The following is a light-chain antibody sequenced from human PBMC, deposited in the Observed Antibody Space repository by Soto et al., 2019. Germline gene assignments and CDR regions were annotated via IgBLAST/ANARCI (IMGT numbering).Light chain of an antibody. Sequence: GDRVTITCRASQSISRWLAWYQQKPGKAPKLLIYDASNLEKGVPSRFSGRGSGTEFTLTISSLQPDDFATYFCQQYNSYSPETFVQGTKVEI. CDR2: DAS. CDR1: QSISRW. CDR3: QQYNSYSPET. V-gene: IGKV1-5*01. J-gene: IGKJ1*01.